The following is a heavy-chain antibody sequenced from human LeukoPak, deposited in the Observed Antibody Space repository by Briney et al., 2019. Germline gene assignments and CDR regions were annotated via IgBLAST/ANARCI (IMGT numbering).Heavy chain of an antibody. CDR1: GYTFTSYG. V-gene: IGHV1-18*01. CDR3: ARDTGYDYVWGSYPWDY. Sequence: ASVKVSCKASGYTFTSYGISWVQQAPGQGLEWMGWISAYNGNTNYAQKLQGRVTMTTDTSTSTAYMELRSLRSDDTAVYYCARDTGYDYVWGSYPWDYWGQGTLVTVSS. D-gene: IGHD3-16*02. CDR2: ISAYNGNT. J-gene: IGHJ4*02.